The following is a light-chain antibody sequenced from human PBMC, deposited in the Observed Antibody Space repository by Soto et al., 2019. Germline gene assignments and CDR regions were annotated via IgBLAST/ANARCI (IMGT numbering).Light chain of an antibody. CDR2: DAS. CDR1: QSISRS. J-gene: IGKJ1*01. CDR3: QQCYMGWT. V-gene: IGKV1-5*01. Sequence: DIQMTQSPSTLSASVGDRVTITCRASQSISRSLAWYQHQPGKAPKLLSYDASSLESGVPSRFSGIGSGTEFTLSISSLQPEDFGTYYCQQCYMGWTFGQGTKV.